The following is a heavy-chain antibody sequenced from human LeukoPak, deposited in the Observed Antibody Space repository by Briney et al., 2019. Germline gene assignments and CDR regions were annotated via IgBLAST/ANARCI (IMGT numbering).Heavy chain of an antibody. V-gene: IGHV4-59*12. D-gene: IGHD3-22*01. J-gene: IGHJ6*03. CDR3: ARDFGGFSSARYYYDSSGYYYYYMDV. CDR1: GGSISSYY. CDR2: IYYSGST. Sequence: SETLSLTCTVSGGSISSYYWSWIRQPPGKGLEWIGYIYYSGSTNYNPSLKSRVTISVDTSKNQFSLKLSSVTAADTAVYYCARDFGGFSSARYYYDSSGYYYYYMDVWGKGTTVTVSS.